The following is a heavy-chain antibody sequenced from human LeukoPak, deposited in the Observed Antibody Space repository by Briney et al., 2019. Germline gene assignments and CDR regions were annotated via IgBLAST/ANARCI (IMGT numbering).Heavy chain of an antibody. D-gene: IGHD5-18*01. V-gene: IGHV3-23*01. CDR2: ISGSGRTI. CDR3: AKNVMVKRYIDY. Sequence: GGSLRLSCAASGFILDNHAMTWVRQAPGRGLQWISVISGSGRTIEYEDSVKGRFTISRDNSKNTVSLQMNNLRVEDTAIYYCAKNVMVKRYIDYWGQGTPVTVSS. CDR1: GFILDNHA. J-gene: IGHJ4*02.